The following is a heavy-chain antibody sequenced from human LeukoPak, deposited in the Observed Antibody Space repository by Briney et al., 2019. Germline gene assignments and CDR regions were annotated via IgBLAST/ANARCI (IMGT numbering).Heavy chain of an antibody. J-gene: IGHJ3*02. D-gene: IGHD5-24*01. CDR3: ARSQRWLQYNAFDI. CDR2: INHSGSS. V-gene: IGHV4-34*01. CDR1: GGSFSGYY. Sequence: SETLSLTCAVYGGSFSGYYWSWIGQPPGKGGLECGEINHSGSSNYNPSLKSRVTISVDTSKNQFSLKLSSVTAADTAVYYCARSQRWLQYNAFDIWGQGTMVTVSS.